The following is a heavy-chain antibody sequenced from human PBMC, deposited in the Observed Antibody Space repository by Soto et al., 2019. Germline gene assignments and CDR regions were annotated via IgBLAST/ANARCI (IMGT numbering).Heavy chain of an antibody. Sequence: SETLSLTCTVSGGSISSGGYYWSWIRQHPWKGLEWIGYIYYSGSTYYNPSLKSRVTISVDTSKNQFSLKLSSVTAADTAVYYCARDGQYDSSGSGYYYGMDVWGQGTTVTVSS. CDR3: ARDGQYDSSGSGYYYGMDV. D-gene: IGHD3-22*01. CDR1: GGSISSGGYY. J-gene: IGHJ6*02. V-gene: IGHV4-31*03. CDR2: IYYSGST.